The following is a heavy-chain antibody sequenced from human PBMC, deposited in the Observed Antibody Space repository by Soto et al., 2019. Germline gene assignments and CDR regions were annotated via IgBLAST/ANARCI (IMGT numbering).Heavy chain of an antibody. CDR3: ARMEPYVDTTMSTDY. CDR1: GYTFTTYA. J-gene: IGHJ1*01. Sequence: ASVKVSCKASGYTFTTYALHWVRRAPGQGLEWMGWINAGNGDTEYSQKFQGRVTRTTNTSASTIYVELSSLRSEDTAVYYCARMEPYVDTTMSTDYWGQGTLVTGSS. CDR2: INAGNGDT. V-gene: IGHV1-3*01. D-gene: IGHD5-18*01.